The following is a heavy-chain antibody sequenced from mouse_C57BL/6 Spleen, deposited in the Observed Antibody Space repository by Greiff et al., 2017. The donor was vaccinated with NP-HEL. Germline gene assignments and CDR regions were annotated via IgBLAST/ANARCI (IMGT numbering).Heavy chain of an antibody. V-gene: IGHV1-39*01. CDR1: GYSFTDYN. CDR2: INPNYGTT. CDR3: ARSIYYGYDWYFDV. J-gene: IGHJ1*03. D-gene: IGHD2-2*01. Sequence: VQLKQSGPELVKPGASVKISCKASGYSFTDYNMNWVKQSNGKSLEWIGVINPNYGTTSYNQKFKGEATLTVDQSSSTAYMQLNSLTSEDSAVYYCARSIYYGYDWYFDVWGTGTTVTVSS.